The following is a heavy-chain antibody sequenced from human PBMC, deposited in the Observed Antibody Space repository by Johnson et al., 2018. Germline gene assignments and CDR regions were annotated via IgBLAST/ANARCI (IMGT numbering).Heavy chain of an antibody. CDR2: ISSSSSTI. J-gene: IGHJ6*03. D-gene: IGHD3-9*01. CDR1: GFTFSSYS. V-gene: IGHV3-48*04. CDR3: ARSETYYHILTGYLGYYYYMDV. Sequence: VQLVESGGGLVQPGGSLRLSCAASGFTFSSYSMNWVRQAPGKGLEWVSYISSSSSTIYYADSVKGRFTISRDNAKNSLYLQMNRLRAGDTAVYYGARSETYYHILTGYLGYYYYMDVWGKGTTVTVSS.